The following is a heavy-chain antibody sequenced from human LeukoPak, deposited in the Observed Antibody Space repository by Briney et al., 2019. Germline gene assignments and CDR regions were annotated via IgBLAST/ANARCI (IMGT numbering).Heavy chain of an antibody. CDR2: IIPILGIA. J-gene: IGHJ4*02. Sequence: SVKVSCKASGGTFSSYAISWVRQAPGQGLEWMGRIIPILGIANYAQKFQGRVTITADKSTSTAYMDLSSLRSEDTAVYYCARDLPPFYFDYWGQGTLVTVSS. V-gene: IGHV1-69*04. CDR3: ARDLPPFYFDY. CDR1: GGTFSSYA.